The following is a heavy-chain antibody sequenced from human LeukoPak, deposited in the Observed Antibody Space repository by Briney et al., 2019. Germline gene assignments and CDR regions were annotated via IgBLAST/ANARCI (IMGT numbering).Heavy chain of an antibody. CDR1: GFTFSTYG. CDR2: VSYDGSNK. J-gene: IGHJ4*02. D-gene: IGHD7-27*01. Sequence: GRSLRLSCAASGFTFSTYGMHWVRQAPGKGLEWVAVVSYDGSNKYYADSAKGRFTISRDNSKNTLYLQMNSLRAEDTAAYYCAKDWGNWGYGYYFDHWGQGTLVTVSS. V-gene: IGHV3-30*18. CDR3: AKDWGNWGYGYYFDH.